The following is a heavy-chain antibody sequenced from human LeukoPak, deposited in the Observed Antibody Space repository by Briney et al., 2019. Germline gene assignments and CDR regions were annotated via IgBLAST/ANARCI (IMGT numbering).Heavy chain of an antibody. D-gene: IGHD3-22*01. Sequence: NPSETLSLTCAVYGGSFSGYYWSWIRQPPGKGLEWIGEINHSGSTNYNPSLKSRVTISVDTSKNQFSLKLSSVTAADTAVYYCARESDNYYDSSGYMRSYYYMDVWGKGTTVTVSS. CDR3: ARESDNYYDSSGYMRSYYYMDV. CDR2: INHSGST. J-gene: IGHJ6*03. CDR1: GGSFSGYY. V-gene: IGHV4-34*01.